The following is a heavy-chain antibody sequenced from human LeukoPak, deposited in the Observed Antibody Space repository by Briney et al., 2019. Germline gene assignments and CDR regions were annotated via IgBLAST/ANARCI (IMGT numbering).Heavy chain of an antibody. V-gene: IGHV1-46*01. CDR1: GYTFTSYY. CDR2: INPSGGST. CDR3: ARDPRGAVAGTRNGMDV. D-gene: IGHD6-19*01. Sequence: ASVKVSCMASGYTFTSYYMHWVRQAPGQGLEWMGIINPSGGSTSYAQKFQGRVTMTRDTSTSTVYMELSSLRSEDTAVYYCARDPRGAVAGTRNGMDVWGQGTTVTVSS. J-gene: IGHJ6*02.